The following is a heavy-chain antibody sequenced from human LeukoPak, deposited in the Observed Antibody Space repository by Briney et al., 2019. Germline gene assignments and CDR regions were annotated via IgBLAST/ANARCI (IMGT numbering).Heavy chain of an antibody. V-gene: IGHV3-48*01. Sequence: GGSLRLSCAASGFTFSSYSMNWVRQAPGKGLEWVSYISSSSSTIYYADSVKGRFTISRDNAKNSLYLQMNSLRAEDTAVYYCARDPRTPTGGYFYYYYYYGMDVWGQGTTVTVSS. D-gene: IGHD4-11*01. CDR2: ISSSSSTI. CDR3: ARDPRTPTGGYFYYYYYYGMDV. CDR1: GFTFSSYS. J-gene: IGHJ6*02.